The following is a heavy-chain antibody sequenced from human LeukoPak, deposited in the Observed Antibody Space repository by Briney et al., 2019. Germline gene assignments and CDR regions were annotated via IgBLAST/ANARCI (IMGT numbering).Heavy chain of an antibody. CDR1: GGSISSGSYY. Sequence: SETLSLTCTVSGGSISSGSYYWSWIRQPAGKGLEWIGRIYTSGSTNYNPSLKSRVTISVDTSKNQFPLKLSSVTAADTAVYYCARDRADSSGYYYHFDYWGQGTLVTVSS. CDR2: IYTSGST. V-gene: IGHV4-61*02. J-gene: IGHJ4*02. CDR3: ARDRADSSGYYYHFDY. D-gene: IGHD3-22*01.